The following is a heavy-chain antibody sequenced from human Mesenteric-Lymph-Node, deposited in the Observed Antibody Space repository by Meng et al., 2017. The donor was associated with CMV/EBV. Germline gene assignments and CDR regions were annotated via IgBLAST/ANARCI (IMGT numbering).Heavy chain of an antibody. CDR1: GYSFTSYW. D-gene: IGHD1-20*01. Sequence: GGSLRLSCKGSGYSFTSYWIGWVRQMPGKGLEWMGIIYPGDSDTRYSPSFQGQVTISADKSISTAYLQWSSLKASDTAMYYCARHKAVTGSYYYYYGMDVWGQGTTVTVS. V-gene: IGHV5-51*01. CDR2: IYPGDSDT. CDR3: ARHKAVTGSYYYYYGMDV. J-gene: IGHJ6*02.